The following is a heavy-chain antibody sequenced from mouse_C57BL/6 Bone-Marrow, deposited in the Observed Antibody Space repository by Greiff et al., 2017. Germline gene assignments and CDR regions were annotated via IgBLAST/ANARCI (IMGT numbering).Heavy chain of an antibody. D-gene: IGHD2-4*01. CDR1: GYTFTSYW. Sequence: QVQLQQPGAELVKPGASVKMSCKASGYTFTSYWLTWVKQRPGQGLEWIGDIYPGRGSTNYNEKFKSKATLTVDTSSSTAYMQLSSLTSEDSAVYYCARGHDYDVWYFDVWGTGTTVTVSS. J-gene: IGHJ1*03. V-gene: IGHV1-55*01. CDR3: ARGHDYDVWYFDV. CDR2: IYPGRGST.